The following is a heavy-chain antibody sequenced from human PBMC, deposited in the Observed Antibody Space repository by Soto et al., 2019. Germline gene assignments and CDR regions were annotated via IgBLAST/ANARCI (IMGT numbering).Heavy chain of an antibody. CDR1: GGTFSSYA. V-gene: IGHV1-69*12. Sequence: QVQLVQSGAEVKKPGSSVKVSCKASGGTFSSYAISWVRQAPGQGLEWMGGIIPIFGTANYAQKFQGRVTITADESTGPAYMELSSLRSEDTAVYYCARESPHDYADPLDYWGQGTLVTVSS. J-gene: IGHJ4*02. CDR2: IIPIFGTA. CDR3: ARESPHDYADPLDY. D-gene: IGHD4-17*01.